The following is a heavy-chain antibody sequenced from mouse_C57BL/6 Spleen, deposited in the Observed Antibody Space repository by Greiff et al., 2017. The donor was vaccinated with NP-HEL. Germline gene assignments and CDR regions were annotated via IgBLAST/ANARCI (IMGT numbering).Heavy chain of an antibody. V-gene: IGHV1-74*01. CDR2: IHPSDSDT. Sequence: QVQLQQPGAELVKPGASVKVSCKASGYTFTSYWMHWVKQRPGQGLEWIGRIHPSDSDTNYNQKFKGKATLTVDKSSSTAYMQLSSLTSEDSAVCYCAVYRDYDVGFACWGQGALVTVSA. D-gene: IGHD2-4*01. J-gene: IGHJ3*01. CDR1: GYTFTSYW. CDR3: AVYRDYDVGFAC.